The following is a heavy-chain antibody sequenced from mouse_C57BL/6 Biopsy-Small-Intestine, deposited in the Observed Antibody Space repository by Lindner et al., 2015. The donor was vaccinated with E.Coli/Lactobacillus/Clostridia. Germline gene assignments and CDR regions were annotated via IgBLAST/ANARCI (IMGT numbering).Heavy chain of an antibody. D-gene: IGHD4-1*01. CDR1: GYTFTSYG. CDR2: IYPRSGTT. Sequence: VQLQESGAELARPGASVKLSCKASGYTFTSYGISWVKQRTGQGLELIGEIYPRSGTTYYNEKFKGKATLTADKSSSTAYMELHSLTSEDSAVYFCARLWAANWDDSYWGQGTTLTVSS. J-gene: IGHJ2*01. V-gene: IGHV1-81*01. CDR3: ARLWAANWDDSY.